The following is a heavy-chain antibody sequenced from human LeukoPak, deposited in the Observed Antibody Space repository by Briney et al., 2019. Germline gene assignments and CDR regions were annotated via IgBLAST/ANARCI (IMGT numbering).Heavy chain of an antibody. V-gene: IGHV1-24*01. Sequence: GASVKVSCKVSGYTLTELSMHWVRQAPGKGLEWMGGFDPEDGETIYAQKFQGRVTITEDTSTDTAYMELSSLRSEDTAVYYCATDSRATQIAVPGDFDYWGQGTLVTVSS. CDR3: ATDSRATQIAVPGDFDY. J-gene: IGHJ4*02. D-gene: IGHD6-19*01. CDR1: GYTLTELS. CDR2: FDPEDGET.